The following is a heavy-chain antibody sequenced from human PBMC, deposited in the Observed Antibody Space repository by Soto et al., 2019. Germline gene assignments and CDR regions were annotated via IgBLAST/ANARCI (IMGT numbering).Heavy chain of an antibody. CDR3: ARVVGSGSYYKRPMYFDY. V-gene: IGHV4-34*01. CDR2: INHSGST. Sequence: SETLSLTCAVYGGSFSGYYWSWIRQPPGKGLEWIGEINHSGSTNYNPSLKSRVTISVDTSKNQFSLKLSSVTAADTAVYYCARVVGSGSYYKRPMYFDYWGQGTLVTVSS. CDR1: GGSFSGYY. J-gene: IGHJ4*02. D-gene: IGHD3-10*01.